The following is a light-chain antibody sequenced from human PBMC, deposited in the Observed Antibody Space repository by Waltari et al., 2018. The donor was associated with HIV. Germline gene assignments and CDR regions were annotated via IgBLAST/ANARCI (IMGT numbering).Light chain of an antibody. CDR2: WAS. J-gene: IGKJ2*01. CDR1: RSVLLNSNNKNY. Sequence: DIVMTQSPDSLTVSLGERATINCKSSRSVLLNSNNKNYLAWYQQKPGQPPKLLIYWASTRESGVPDRFSGSGSGTDFTLTISSLQAADVAVYYCQQYYTTPYTFGQGTKLEIK. CDR3: QQYYTTPYT. V-gene: IGKV4-1*01.